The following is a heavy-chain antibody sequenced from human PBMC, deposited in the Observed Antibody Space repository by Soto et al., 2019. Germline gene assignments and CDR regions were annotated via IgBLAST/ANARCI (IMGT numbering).Heavy chain of an antibody. J-gene: IGHJ6*02. CDR1: GFTFSSYA. CDR2: ISGSGGST. CDR3: AKDRFGEYFYYGMDV. Sequence: EVQLLESGGGLVQPGGSLRLSCAASGFTFSSYAMNWVRQAPGKGLEWVSGISGSGGSTYYADSVKGRFTISRDNPKNTLYLQMNSLRAEDTAVYYCAKDRFGEYFYYGMDVWGQGTTVTVSS. V-gene: IGHV3-23*01. D-gene: IGHD3-10*01.